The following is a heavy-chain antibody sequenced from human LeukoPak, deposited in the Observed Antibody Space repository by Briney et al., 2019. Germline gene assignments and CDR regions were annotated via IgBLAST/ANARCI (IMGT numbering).Heavy chain of an antibody. D-gene: IGHD5-24*01. J-gene: IGHJ2*01. CDR3: ARPLGNGFSYWYFDL. V-gene: IGHV4-59*08. CDR1: GTSMSNFY. Sequence: SETQSLTCTVSGTSMSNFYWTWIRQPPGKGLEWVGYIDNSGSTNSNPSLKSRVTISIDTSKNQVSLKLRSVTAADTAVYYCARPLGNGFSYWYFDLWGRGTLVTVS. CDR2: IDNSGST.